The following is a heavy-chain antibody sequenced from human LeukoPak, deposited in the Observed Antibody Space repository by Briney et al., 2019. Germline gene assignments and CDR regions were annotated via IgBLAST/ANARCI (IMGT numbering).Heavy chain of an antibody. CDR1: GGSIISTIR. J-gene: IGHJ4*02. CDR3: ARGRRMVRGVTTVTYYFDY. CDR2: INHSGST. V-gene: IGHV4-4*02. Sequence: SETLSLTCAVSGGSIISTIRWSWVRQPPGQGLEWIGEINHSGSTNYNPSLKSRVTISVDTSKNQFSLKLSSVTAADTAVYYCARGRRMVRGVTTVTYYFDYWGQGTLVTVSS. D-gene: IGHD3-10*01.